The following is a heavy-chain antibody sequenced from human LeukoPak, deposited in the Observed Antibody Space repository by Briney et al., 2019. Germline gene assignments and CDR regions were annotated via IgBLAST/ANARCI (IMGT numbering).Heavy chain of an antibody. D-gene: IGHD3-9*01. J-gene: IGHJ4*02. CDR2: IYYSGST. V-gene: IGHV4-59*08. CDR1: GGSISSYY. CDR3: ARRGILTGYYFFDY. Sequence: PSETLSLTCTVSGGSISSYYWSWIRQPPGKGLEWIGYIYYSGSTNYNPSLKSRVTISVGTSKSQFSLKLSSVTAADTAVYYCARRGILTGYYFFDYWGQGTLVTVSS.